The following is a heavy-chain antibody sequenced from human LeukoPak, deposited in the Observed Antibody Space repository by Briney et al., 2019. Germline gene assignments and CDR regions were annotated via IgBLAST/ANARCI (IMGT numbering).Heavy chain of an antibody. CDR1: GFSFSSYE. D-gene: IGHD3-3*01. V-gene: IGHV3-48*03. J-gene: IGHJ6*03. Sequence: GGSLRLSCAASGFSFSSYEMNWVRQAPGKGLEWVSYISSSGSTIYYADSVKGRFTISRDNAKNSLFLQMNSLRAEDTAVYYCARGGITIFGVVSYMDVWGKGTTVTISS. CDR3: ARGGITIFGVVSYMDV. CDR2: ISSSGSTI.